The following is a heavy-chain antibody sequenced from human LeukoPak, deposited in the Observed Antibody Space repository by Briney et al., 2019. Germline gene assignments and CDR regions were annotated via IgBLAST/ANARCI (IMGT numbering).Heavy chain of an antibody. V-gene: IGHV3-23*01. CDR2: ISAGSDFT. D-gene: IGHD3-22*01. J-gene: IGHJ4*02. CDR3: ARDYDSSGYYLFDY. Sequence: GGSLRLSCAASGFPFHTFGMSWVRQAPGKGLEWVSSISAGSDFTDYADSVKGRFTISRDNSKNTLYLQMNSLRAEDTAVYYCARDYDSSGYYLFDYWGQGTLVTVSS. CDR1: GFPFHTFG.